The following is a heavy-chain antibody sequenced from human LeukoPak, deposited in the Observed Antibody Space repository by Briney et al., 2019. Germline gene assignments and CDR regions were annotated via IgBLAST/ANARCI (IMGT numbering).Heavy chain of an antibody. V-gene: IGHV1-2*02. CDR2: INPKSGGT. CDR3: ARERRSLGYYYGMDI. Sequence: ASVKVSCKASGYTFTDHYMHWVRQAPGQGLEWMGWINPKSGGTNYAPNFQGRVTMTRDTSITTAYMELSSLRSDDTAVYYCARERRSLGYYYGMDIWGQGTTVTVSS. J-gene: IGHJ6*02. CDR1: GYTFTDHY. D-gene: IGHD3-16*01.